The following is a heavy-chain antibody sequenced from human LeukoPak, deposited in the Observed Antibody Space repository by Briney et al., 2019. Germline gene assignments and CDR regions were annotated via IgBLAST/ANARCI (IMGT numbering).Heavy chain of an antibody. D-gene: IGHD2-21*01. CDR2: MNPNSGNT. Sequence: ASVKVSCKASGYTFTSYDINWVRQATGQGLEWMGWMNPNSGNTGYAQKFQGRVTMTRNTSISTAYMELSSLRSEDTAVYYCARGPILWSPYHYYMDVWGKGTTVTVSS. CDR3: ARGPILWSPYHYYMDV. CDR1: GYTFTSYD. J-gene: IGHJ6*03. V-gene: IGHV1-8*01.